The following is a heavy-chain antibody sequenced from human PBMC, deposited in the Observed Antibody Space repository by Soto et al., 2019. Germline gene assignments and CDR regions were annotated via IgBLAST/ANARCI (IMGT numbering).Heavy chain of an antibody. D-gene: IGHD1-7*01. CDR1: GGSFSGYY. V-gene: IGHV4-34*01. CDR3: ARGGYYCNCLASFAY. Sequence: SSETLSLTCAVYGGSFSGYYWSWIRQPPGKGLEWIGEINHSGSTNYNPSLKSRVTISVDTSKNQFSLKLSSVTAADTAVYYCARGGYYCNCLASFAYWGQGNLDTVSS. CDR2: INHSGST. J-gene: IGHJ4*02.